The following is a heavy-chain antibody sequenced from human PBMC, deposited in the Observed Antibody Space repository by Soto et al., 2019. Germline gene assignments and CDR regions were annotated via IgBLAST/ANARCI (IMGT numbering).Heavy chain of an antibody. D-gene: IGHD3-22*01. V-gene: IGHV4-59*01. CDR1: CGSISSYY. J-gene: IGHJ5*02. CDR2: ISYSGYT. Sequence: SETLSLTCTVSCGSISSYYWCCIREPPGKGLEWIGHISYSGYTNYNPSLKSRVTISVDASKNQFSLILSSVTAADTAVYYCARGITYYYDTTGPSTYTWFDPWGQGTLVTVSS. CDR3: ARGITYYYDTTGPSTYTWFDP.